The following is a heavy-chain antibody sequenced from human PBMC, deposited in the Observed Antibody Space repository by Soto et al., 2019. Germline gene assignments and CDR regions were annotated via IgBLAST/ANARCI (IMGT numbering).Heavy chain of an antibody. CDR1: GYSFTSYW. D-gene: IGHD3-22*01. CDR3: ARFLAGGYYYEY. CDR2: IYPGDSDT. V-gene: IGHV5-51*01. J-gene: IGHJ4*02. Sequence: GESLKISCKGSGYSFTSYWIGWVRQMPGKGLEWMGIIYPGDSDTRYSPSFQGQVTISAXXXIXXXYXQXXXLXASDTAMYYCARFLAGGYYYEYWGQGTLVNVSS.